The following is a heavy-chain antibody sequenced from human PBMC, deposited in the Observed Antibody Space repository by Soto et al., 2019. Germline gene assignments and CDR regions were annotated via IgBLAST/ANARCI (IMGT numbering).Heavy chain of an antibody. V-gene: IGHV1-69*02. D-gene: IGHD3-9*01. CDR1: GGTFSSYT. CDR3: ASKTSGYYDILTAYYYYGMDV. Sequence: GASVKVSCKASGGTFSSYTISWVRQAPGQGLEWMGRIIPILGIANYAQKFQGRVTITADKSTSTAYMELSSLRSEDTAVYYCASKTSGYYDILTAYYYYGMDVWGQGTTVTVSS. CDR2: IIPILGIA. J-gene: IGHJ6*02.